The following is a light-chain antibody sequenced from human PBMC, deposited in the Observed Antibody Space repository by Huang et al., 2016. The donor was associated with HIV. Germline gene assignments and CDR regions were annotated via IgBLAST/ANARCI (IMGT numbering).Light chain of an antibody. J-gene: IGKJ1*01. CDR3: QQYSAYSWT. V-gene: IGKV1-5*03. CDR1: QIISTW. Sequence: DIQMTQSPSTLSASVGDRVTITCRASQIISTWLDWHQQKPGKAPKLLIYNASNLEDGVPSRFNSSGTGTEFKLTSSRHQPDNFATYYYQQYSAYSWTFGQGTKVDIK. CDR2: NAS.